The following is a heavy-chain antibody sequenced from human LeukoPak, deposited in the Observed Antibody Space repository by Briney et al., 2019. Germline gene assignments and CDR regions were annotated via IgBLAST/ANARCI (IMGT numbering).Heavy chain of an antibody. J-gene: IGHJ4*02. CDR3: ASLGLSGWTSVDY. CDR2: ISSSSSYI. D-gene: IGHD6-25*01. Sequence: GGSLRLSCAASGFTFSSYSMNWVRQAPGKGLEWVSSISSSSSYIYYADSVKGRFTISRDNAKNSLYLQMNSLRAEDTAVYYCASLGLSGWTSVDYWGQGTLVTVSS. CDR1: GFTFSSYS. V-gene: IGHV3-21*01.